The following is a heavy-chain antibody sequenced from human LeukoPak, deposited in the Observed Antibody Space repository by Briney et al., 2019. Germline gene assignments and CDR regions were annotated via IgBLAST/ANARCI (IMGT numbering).Heavy chain of an antibody. J-gene: IGHJ4*02. CDR1: GGSISSSSYY. V-gene: IGHV4-39*01. Sequence: PSETLSLTCTVSGGSISSSSYYWGWIRQPPGKGLEWIGSIYYSGSTYYNPSLKSRVTISVDTSKNQFSLKLSSVTAADTAVYCCARNRGVTTVTTDLGYWGQGTLVTVSS. D-gene: IGHD4-17*01. CDR2: IYYSGST. CDR3: ARNRGVTTVTTDLGY.